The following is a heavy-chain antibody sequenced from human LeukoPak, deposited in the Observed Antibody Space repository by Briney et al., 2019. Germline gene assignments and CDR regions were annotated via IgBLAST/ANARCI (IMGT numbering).Heavy chain of an antibody. V-gene: IGHV4-39*07. CDR1: GDSISSSSYS. Sequence: SETLSLTCTVSGDSISSSSYSWGWIRQTPGKGLEWIGTFHYSGGNYYNPSLKSRVTMSVDTSKNQLSLKVISVTAADTAVYYCARGVIAAGGNDFDYWGQGTLVTVSS. D-gene: IGHD6-13*01. J-gene: IGHJ4*02. CDR2: FHYSGGN. CDR3: ARGVIAAGGNDFDY.